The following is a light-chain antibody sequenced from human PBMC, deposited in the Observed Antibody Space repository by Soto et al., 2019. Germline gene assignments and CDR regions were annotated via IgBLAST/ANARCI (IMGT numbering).Light chain of an antibody. CDR1: QSVSSN. CDR3: QQYTNWPPRT. J-gene: IGKJ1*01. Sequence: EIVMTQSPATLSVSPGERATLSCRASQSVSSNLAWYQQKPGQAPRLLIYGASTRATGIPARFSGSGSGTELTFTISSLQSEDFAVDYCQQYTNWPPRTFGQGTKVEIK. V-gene: IGKV3-15*01. CDR2: GAS.